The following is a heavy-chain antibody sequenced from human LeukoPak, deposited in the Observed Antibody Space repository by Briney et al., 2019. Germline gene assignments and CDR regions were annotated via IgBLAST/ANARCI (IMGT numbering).Heavy chain of an antibody. CDR1: GYTFTGYY. CDR2: INPNSGGT. J-gene: IGHJ6*03. Sequence: ASVKVSCKASGYTFTGYYMHWVRQAPGQGLEWMGWINPNSGGTNYAQKFQGRVTMTRDTSISTAYMELSRLRSDDTAVYYCARVRYEHHYYYYMDVWGKGTTVTVSS. CDR3: ARVRYEHHYYYYMDV. V-gene: IGHV1-2*02. D-gene: IGHD3-16*01.